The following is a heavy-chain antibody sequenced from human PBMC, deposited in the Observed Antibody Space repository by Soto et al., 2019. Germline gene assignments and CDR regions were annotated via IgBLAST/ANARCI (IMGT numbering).Heavy chain of an antibody. CDR2: ISSSGNIA. CDR1: GFTFSDYY. J-gene: IGHJ6*02. CDR3: XXXXXXXXXXXXV. Sequence: GSLRLSCAASGFTFSDYYMNWIRQAPGKGLEWVSSISSSGNIAYYADSVKGRFTISRDNAKNSLYLQMNSLSAEDTAVYYXXXXXXXXXXXXXVRGQGTTVTLSS. V-gene: IGHV3-11*04.